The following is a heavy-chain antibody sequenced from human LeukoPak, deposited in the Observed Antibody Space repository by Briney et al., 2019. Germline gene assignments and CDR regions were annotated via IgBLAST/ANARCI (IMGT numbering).Heavy chain of an antibody. Sequence: SQTLSLTCTVSGGSTSSHYWSWIRQPPGKGLEWIGYIYYSGSTHYNPSLKSRVTISVDTSKNQFSLKLSSVTAADTAVYYCARVGGQELWNYYYYMDVWGKGTTVTVSS. V-gene: IGHV4-59*11. CDR2: IYYSGST. J-gene: IGHJ6*03. CDR3: ARVGGQELWNYYYYMDV. D-gene: IGHD3-16*01. CDR1: GGSTSSHY.